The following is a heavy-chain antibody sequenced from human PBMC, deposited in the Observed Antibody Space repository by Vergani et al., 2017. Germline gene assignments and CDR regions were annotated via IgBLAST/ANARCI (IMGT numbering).Heavy chain of an antibody. CDR1: GFTFSDYY. J-gene: IGHJ6*02. Sequence: QVQLVESGGGLVKPGGSLRLSCAASGFTFSDYYMSWIRQAPGKGLEWVSYISSSSSYTNYADSVKGRFTISRDNAKNSLYLQMNSLRAEDTAVYYCARDRVPGVAANYYGVDVWGQGTTVTVSS. D-gene: IGHD2-15*01. V-gene: IGHV3-11*06. CDR3: ARDRVPGVAANYYGVDV. CDR2: ISSSSSYT.